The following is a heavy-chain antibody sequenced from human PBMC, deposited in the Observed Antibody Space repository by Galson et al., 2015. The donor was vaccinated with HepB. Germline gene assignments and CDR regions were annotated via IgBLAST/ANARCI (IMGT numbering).Heavy chain of an antibody. D-gene: IGHD1-26*01. Sequence: TLSLTCTVSGGSISSGGYYWSWIRQHPGKGLEWIGYIYYSGSTYYNPSLKSRVTISVDTSKNQFSLKLSSVTAADTAVYYCAREWEYVAAPYYYYYGMDVWGQGTTVTVSS. J-gene: IGHJ6*02. CDR1: GGSISSGGYY. V-gene: IGHV4-31*03. CDR2: IYYSGST. CDR3: AREWEYVAAPYYYYYGMDV.